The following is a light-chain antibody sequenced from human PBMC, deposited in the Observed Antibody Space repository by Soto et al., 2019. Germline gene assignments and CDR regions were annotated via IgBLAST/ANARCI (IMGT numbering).Light chain of an antibody. J-gene: IGKJ2*01. CDR1: QSISSW. CDR3: QQYDSYSRT. CDR2: LAS. Sequence: DIQMTQSPSTLSASVGDRVTITCRASQSISSWLAWYQQKPGKAPKLLIYLASSLESGVPSRFSGSGSGTEVTRTISSLQPDDFATYYCQQYDSYSRTFGQGTKLEI. V-gene: IGKV1-5*03.